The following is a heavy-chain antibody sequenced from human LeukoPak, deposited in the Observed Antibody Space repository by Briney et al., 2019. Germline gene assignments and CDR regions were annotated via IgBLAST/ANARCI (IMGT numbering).Heavy chain of an antibody. V-gene: IGHV3-33*01. Sequence: GGSLRLSCAASGFTFSNYDMHWVRQAPGKGLEWVALIWYDGSNEYYADSVKGRFTISRDNSKNTLYLQMNSLRAEDTAVYYCARDKSHYTALGDYWSQGTLVTVSS. D-gene: IGHD3-10*01. CDR3: ARDKSHYTALGDY. J-gene: IGHJ4*02. CDR2: IWYDGSNE. CDR1: GFTFSNYD.